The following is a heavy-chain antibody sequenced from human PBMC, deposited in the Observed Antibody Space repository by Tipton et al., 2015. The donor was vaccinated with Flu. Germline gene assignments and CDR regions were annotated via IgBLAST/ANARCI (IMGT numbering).Heavy chain of an antibody. CDR3: ARRDYSNYVSEPHNWFDS. V-gene: IGHV4-38-2*01. CDR1: GDSIGSPYF. Sequence: LRLSCSVSGDSIGSPYFWGWIRKPPGGGLEWIGNVHRSGNGHYKPSLKSRVSISVDTSKNQFSLELTSVTAADTAVYYCARRDYSNYVSEPHNWFDSWGQGILVTVSS. J-gene: IGHJ5*01. CDR2: VHRSGNG. D-gene: IGHD4-11*01.